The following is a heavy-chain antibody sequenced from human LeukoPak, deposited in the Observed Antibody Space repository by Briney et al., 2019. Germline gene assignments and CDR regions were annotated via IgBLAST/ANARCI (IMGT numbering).Heavy chain of an antibody. CDR3: ARGYFYGSGPRGFDP. CDR2: MNPNRGNT. CDR1: GYTFTRYD. V-gene: IGHV1-8*01. D-gene: IGHD3-10*01. Sequence: ASVKVSCKASGYTFTRYDINWVRQTTGQRLEWMGWMNPNRGNTGYAQKFQGRVTMTRNTSISTDYMELSSLRSENTAVYYCARGYFYGSGPRGFDPWGQGTLVTVSS. J-gene: IGHJ5*02.